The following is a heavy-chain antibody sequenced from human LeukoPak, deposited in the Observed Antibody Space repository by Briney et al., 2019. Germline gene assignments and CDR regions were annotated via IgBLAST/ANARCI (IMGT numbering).Heavy chain of an antibody. CDR1: GYSISSGYL. V-gene: IGHV4-38-2*02. CDR2: IYHSGST. D-gene: IGHD7-27*01. Sequence: SGTLSLTCTVSGYSISSGYLWAWIRQPPGKGLEWIGSIYHSGSTYYNPSLKSRVTISVDTSKNQFSLKLSSVTAADTAVYYCAQDTTTGDLKSWGQGTLVTVSS. J-gene: IGHJ4*02. CDR3: AQDTTTGDLKS.